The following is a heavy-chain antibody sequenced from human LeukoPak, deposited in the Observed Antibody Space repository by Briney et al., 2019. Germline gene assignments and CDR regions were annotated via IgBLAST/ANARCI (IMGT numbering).Heavy chain of an antibody. CDR3: ARARTNWNHPYAGDYYYMDV. D-gene: IGHD1-1*01. V-gene: IGHV3-23*01. CDR1: GFTFNTNA. CDR2: ISGSGVVT. J-gene: IGHJ6*03. Sequence: GGSLRLSCAASGFTFNTNAMNWVRQAPGKGLEWVSSISGSGVVTYYADSVKGRFTISRDNSKNTLYLQMNSLRAEDTAVYYCARARTNWNHPYAGDYYYMDVWGKGTTVTVSS.